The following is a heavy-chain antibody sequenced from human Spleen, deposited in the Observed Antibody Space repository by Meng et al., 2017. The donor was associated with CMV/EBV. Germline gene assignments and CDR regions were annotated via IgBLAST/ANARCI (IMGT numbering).Heavy chain of an antibody. CDR3: AGIAAAGTSKAYYYGMDV. V-gene: IGHV3-7*01. J-gene: IGHJ6*02. CDR2: IKQDGSEK. Sequence: GGSLRLSCAASGFTFSSYWMSWVRQAPGKGLEWVANIKQDGSEKYYVDSVKGRFTISRDNAKNSLYLQMNSLRAEDTAVYYCAGIAAAGTSKAYYYGMDVWGQGTTVTVSS. D-gene: IGHD6-13*01. CDR1: GFTFSSYW.